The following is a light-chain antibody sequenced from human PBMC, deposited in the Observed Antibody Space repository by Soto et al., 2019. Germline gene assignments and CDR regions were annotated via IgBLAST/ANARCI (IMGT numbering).Light chain of an antibody. V-gene: IGLV1-40*01. CDR3: QSFDTSLSGFLI. CDR1: SSNIRAGYD. Sequence: QSVLTQPPSVSGAPGQRVTISCTGSSSNIRAGYDVHWYQHLPGTAPKLLIFDNNNRPSGVPDRFSGSKSDTSASLAITGLQAEDEADYYCQSFDTSLSGFLIFGGGTKVTVL. CDR2: DNN. J-gene: IGLJ2*01.